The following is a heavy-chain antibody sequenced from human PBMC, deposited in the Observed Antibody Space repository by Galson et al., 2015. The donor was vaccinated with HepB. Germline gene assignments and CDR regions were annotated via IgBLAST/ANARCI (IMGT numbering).Heavy chain of an antibody. V-gene: IGHV1-18*04. J-gene: IGHJ4*02. Sequence: SVKVSCKASGYSLTSHDITWVRQAPGQGLQWMGWISAYNGDTIYPQDFQDRVSMTTDTSTSTGYMELRNLRSDDTAVYYCARVDITTLPIFSLVHWGQGTLVSVSS. CDR2: ISAYNGDT. D-gene: IGHD1-1*01. CDR3: ARVDITTLPIFSLVH. CDR1: GYSLTSHD.